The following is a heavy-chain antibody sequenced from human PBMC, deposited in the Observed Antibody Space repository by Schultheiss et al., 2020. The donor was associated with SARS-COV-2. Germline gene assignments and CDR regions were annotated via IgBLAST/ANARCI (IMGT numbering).Heavy chain of an antibody. D-gene: IGHD3-10*01. J-gene: IGHJ4*02. CDR1: GGSISSGSYY. V-gene: IGHV4-61*02. CDR3: ARSPRFTMVRGVTDY. Sequence: SETLSLTCTVSGGSISSGSYYWSWIRQPAGKGLEWIGRIYTSGSTNYNPSLKSRVTISVDTSKNQFSLKLSSVTAADTAVYYCARSPRFTMVRGVTDYWGQGTLVTVSS. CDR2: IYTSGST.